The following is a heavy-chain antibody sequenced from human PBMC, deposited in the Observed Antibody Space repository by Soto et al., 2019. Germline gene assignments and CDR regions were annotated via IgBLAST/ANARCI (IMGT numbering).Heavy chain of an antibody. CDR3: ACIRYSYGNEPDY. V-gene: IGHV4-39*01. CDR2: IYYSGST. D-gene: IGHD5-18*01. CDR1: GGSISSSSYY. J-gene: IGHJ4*02. Sequence: QSQTLSLTCTVSGGSISSSSYYWGWIRQPPGKGLEWIGSIYYSGSTYYNPSLKSRVTISVDTSKNQFSLKLSSVTAADTAVYYCACIRYSYGNEPDYWGQGTLVTVSS.